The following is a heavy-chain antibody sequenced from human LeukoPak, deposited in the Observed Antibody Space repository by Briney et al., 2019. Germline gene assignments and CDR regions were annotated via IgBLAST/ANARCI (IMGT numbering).Heavy chain of an antibody. D-gene: IGHD3-3*01. CDR1: GFTFSSYE. CDR3: ARVDGDYYYYGMDV. CDR2: SSSGSTI. Sequence: GGSLRLSCAASGFTFSSYEMIWVRQAPGKGLEWVSYSSSGSTIYYADSVKGRFTISRDNAKNSLYLQMNSLRAEDTAVYYCARVDGDYYYYGMDVWGQGTTVTVSS. J-gene: IGHJ6*02. V-gene: IGHV3-48*03.